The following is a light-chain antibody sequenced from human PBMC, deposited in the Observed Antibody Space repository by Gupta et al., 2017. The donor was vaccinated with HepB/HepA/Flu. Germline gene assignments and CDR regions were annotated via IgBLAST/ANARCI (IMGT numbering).Light chain of an antibody. CDR1: QVINTD. J-gene: IGKJ1*01. CDR3: LQDDTYPWT. CDR2: GAS. V-gene: IGKV1-6*01. Sequence: AVQMTQSPSSLSASVGDRITITCRASQVINTDLGWYQQKAGKAPKVLIYGASTLQSGVPSRFSGSGSGTDFTLTISSLQPEDFATYYCLQDDTYPWTFGLGTKVEIK.